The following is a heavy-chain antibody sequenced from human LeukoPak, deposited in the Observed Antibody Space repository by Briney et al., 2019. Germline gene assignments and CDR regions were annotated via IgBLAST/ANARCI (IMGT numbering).Heavy chain of an antibody. D-gene: IGHD1-1*01. CDR1: GGSFSGYY. Sequence: PSETLSLTCAVYGGSFSGYYWSWIRQPPGKGLEWIGEINHRASTNYNPSLKSRVTISVDTSKNQFSLKLSSVTAADTAVYYCAMGYNYDYSLDVWDQGTTVTVSS. J-gene: IGHJ6*02. V-gene: IGHV4-34*01. CDR3: AMGYNYDYSLDV. CDR2: INHRAST.